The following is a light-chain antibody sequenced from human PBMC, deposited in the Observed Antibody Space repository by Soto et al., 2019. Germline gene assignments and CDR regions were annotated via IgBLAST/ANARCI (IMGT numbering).Light chain of an antibody. J-gene: IGKJ4*01. CDR3: QQYNKWPLT. CDR2: GAS. Sequence: EIVMTQSPATLSVSPGEGATLSCRASQSVSGNLAWYQQKPGQAPRLLIYGASTRATGIPACFSGSWSGTVFILIISSLQSEDFAVYYCQQYNKWPLTFGGGTKVEIK. V-gene: IGKV3-15*01. CDR1: QSVSGN.